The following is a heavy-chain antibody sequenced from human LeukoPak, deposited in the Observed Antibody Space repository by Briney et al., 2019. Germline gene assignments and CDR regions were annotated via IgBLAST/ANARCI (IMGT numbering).Heavy chain of an antibody. CDR2: ISGSGGST. Sequence: GGSLRLSCSASGFTFSHYWMNWVRQAPGKGLEWVSAISGSGGSTYYADSVKGRFTISRDNSKNTLYLQMSSLRAEDTAVYYCAKVGIAAAKGAFDIWGQGTMVTVSS. V-gene: IGHV3-23*01. CDR3: AKVGIAAAKGAFDI. CDR1: GFTFSHYW. J-gene: IGHJ3*02. D-gene: IGHD6-13*01.